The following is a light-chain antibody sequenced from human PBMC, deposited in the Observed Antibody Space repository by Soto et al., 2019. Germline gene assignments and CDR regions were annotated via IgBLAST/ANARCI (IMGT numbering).Light chain of an antibody. CDR1: QSISIY. CDR3: QQSYSTPIT. Sequence: DLHMTHSRSSLAASVGYRVTITCRASQSISIYLNWYQQKPGKAPKLLIYAASSLQSGVPSRFSGSGSGTDFTLTISSLQPEDFATYYCQQSYSTPITFGQGTRLEIK. CDR2: AAS. V-gene: IGKV1-39*01. J-gene: IGKJ5*01.